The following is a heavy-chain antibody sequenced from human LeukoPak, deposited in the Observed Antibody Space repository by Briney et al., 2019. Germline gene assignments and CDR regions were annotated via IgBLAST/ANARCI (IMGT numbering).Heavy chain of an antibody. CDR3: AKVNSGVALSNWYFDL. D-gene: IGHD2-15*01. CDR1: GFTFSSYG. V-gene: IGHV3-33*06. Sequence: GGSLRLSCAASGFTFSSYGMHWVRQAPGKGLEWVAVIWYDGSNKYYAASVKGRFTISRDNSKSTVYLPMNSLRDADTAVYHCAKVNSGVALSNWYFDLWGRGTQVTVSS. J-gene: IGHJ2*01. CDR2: IWYDGSNK.